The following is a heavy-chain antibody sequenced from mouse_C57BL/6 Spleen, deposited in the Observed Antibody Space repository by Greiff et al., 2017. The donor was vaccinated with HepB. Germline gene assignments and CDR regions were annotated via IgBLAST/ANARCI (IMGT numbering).Heavy chain of an antibody. CDR3: ARLGDITTVVDAY. Sequence: QVQLKESGAELARPGASVKLSCKASGYTFTSYGISWVKQRTGQGLEWIGEIYPRSGNTYYNEKFKGKATLTADKSSSTAYMELRSLTSEDSAVYFCARLGDITTVVDAYWGQGTLVTVSA. D-gene: IGHD1-1*01. V-gene: IGHV1-81*01. J-gene: IGHJ3*01. CDR1: GYTFTSYG. CDR2: IYPRSGNT.